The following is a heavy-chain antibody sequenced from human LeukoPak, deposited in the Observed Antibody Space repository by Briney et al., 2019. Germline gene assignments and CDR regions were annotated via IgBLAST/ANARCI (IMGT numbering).Heavy chain of an antibody. Sequence: PGGSLRLSCAASGFTFSTHAMSGVRQAPGKGLEWVSALSPSGGITYYDESVKGRSTISRDNSKNTLYLQMNSLTAEDTAIYYCAKGVNYFVLEYWGQGTLVTISS. CDR2: LSPSGGIT. D-gene: IGHD3-10*02. CDR1: GFTFSTHA. CDR3: AKGVNYFVLEY. V-gene: IGHV3-23*01. J-gene: IGHJ4*02.